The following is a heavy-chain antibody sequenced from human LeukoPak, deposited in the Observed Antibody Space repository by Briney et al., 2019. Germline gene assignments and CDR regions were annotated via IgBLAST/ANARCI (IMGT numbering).Heavy chain of an antibody. V-gene: IGHV4-39*02. CDR2: IYYSGST. CDR1: GGSISSSSYY. Sequence: PSETLSLTCTVSGGSISSSSYYWGWIRQPPGKGLEWIGSIYYSGSTYYNPSLKSRVTISVDTSKNQFSLKLSSVTAADTAVYYCARDSVVEGDDYYYYMDVWGKGTTVTVSS. J-gene: IGHJ6*03. CDR3: ARDSVVEGDDYYYYMDV. D-gene: IGHD2-15*01.